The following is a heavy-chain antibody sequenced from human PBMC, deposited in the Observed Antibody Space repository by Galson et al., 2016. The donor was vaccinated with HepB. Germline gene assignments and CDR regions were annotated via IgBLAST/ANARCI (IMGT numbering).Heavy chain of an antibody. CDR1: GGSIRSGDYL. J-gene: IGHJ5*02. V-gene: IGHV4-30-4*01. CDR2: TYYSWGT. CDR3: ARARRTAAESNWFDP. Sequence: TLSLTCTVSGGSIRSGDYLWSWIRQPPGKGLEWIGCTYYSWGTYYNPSLKSRVSISIDTSKNQFSLKVTSVTAADTAVYYCARARRTAAESNWFDPWGQGTLFTASS. D-gene: IGHD2-2*01.